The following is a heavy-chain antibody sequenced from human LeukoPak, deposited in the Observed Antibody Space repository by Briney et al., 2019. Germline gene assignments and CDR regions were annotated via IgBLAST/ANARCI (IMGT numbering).Heavy chain of an antibody. D-gene: IGHD5-24*01. Sequence: GGSLRLSCAASGFTFSSYWMSWVRQAPGKGLEWVANIKQDGSEKYYVDSVKGRFTISRDNAKNSLSLQMNSLRVEDTAVYFCARGDGYHRLWGQGTLVTVSS. CDR1: GFTFSSYW. V-gene: IGHV3-7*01. CDR3: ARGDGYHRL. CDR2: IKQDGSEK. J-gene: IGHJ4*02.